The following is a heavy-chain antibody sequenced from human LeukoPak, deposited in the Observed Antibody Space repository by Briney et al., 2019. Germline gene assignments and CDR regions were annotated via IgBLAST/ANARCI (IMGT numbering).Heavy chain of an antibody. J-gene: IGHJ4*02. CDR1: GFTFSSYG. CDR3: AKDPYDILTGYYNPDFDY. V-gene: IGHV3-30*18. CDR2: ISYDGSNK. Sequence: PGRSLRLSCAASGFTFSSYGMHWVRQAPGKGLEWVAVISYDGSNKYYADSVKGRFTISRDNSKNTLYLQMNSLRAEDTAVYYCAKDPYDILTGYYNPDFDYWGQGTLVTVSS. D-gene: IGHD3-9*01.